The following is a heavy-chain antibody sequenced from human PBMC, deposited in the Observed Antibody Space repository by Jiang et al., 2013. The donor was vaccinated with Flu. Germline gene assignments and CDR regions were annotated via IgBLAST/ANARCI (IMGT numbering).Heavy chain of an antibody. D-gene: IGHD6-19*01. CDR1: GDSVSSNSVA. V-gene: IGHV6-1*01. CDR3: AKAWAGTEGWFDS. Sequence: QTLSLTCAISGDSVSSNSVAWNWIRQSPSRGLEWLGRTYYRSKWYNDYAVSVKSRITINADTSKNQFSLQLNSVTPEDTAMYYCAKAWAGTEGWFDSWGQGTLVTVSS. CDR2: TYYRSKWYN. J-gene: IGHJ5*01.